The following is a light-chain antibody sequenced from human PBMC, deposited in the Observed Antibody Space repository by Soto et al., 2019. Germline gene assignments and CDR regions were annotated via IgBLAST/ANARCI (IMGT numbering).Light chain of an antibody. CDR1: QSLVSSDGNTF. Sequence: DVVMTQSPLSLPVTLGQPASISSRSSQSLVSSDGNTFLNWFHQRPGQSPRRLIYKVSNRDSGVRDRFSGSGSGNDFTLEISRVEAEDVGVYYCMQGTHWHRTFGQGTKVEIK. J-gene: IGKJ1*01. CDR3: MQGTHWHRT. CDR2: KVS. V-gene: IGKV2-30*01.